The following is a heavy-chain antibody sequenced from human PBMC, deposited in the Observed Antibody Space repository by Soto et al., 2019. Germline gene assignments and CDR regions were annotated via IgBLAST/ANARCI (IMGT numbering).Heavy chain of an antibody. CDR2: IYYSVST. CDR3: ASGIGSGSYYYGMDV. J-gene: IGHJ6*02. Sequence: LSLTCTVSGGSISSYYWSWIRQPPGKGLEWIGYIYYSVSTNYNPSLKSRVTISVDTSKNQFSLKLSSVTAADTAVYYCASGIGSGSYYYGMDVWGQGTTVTVSS. D-gene: IGHD6-19*01. CDR1: GGSISSYY. V-gene: IGHV4-59*01.